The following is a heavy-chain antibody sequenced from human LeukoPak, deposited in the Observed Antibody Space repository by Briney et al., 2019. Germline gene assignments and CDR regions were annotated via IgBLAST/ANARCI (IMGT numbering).Heavy chain of an antibody. J-gene: IGHJ3*02. V-gene: IGHV3-33*01. CDR1: GFTFSSFG. Sequence: GGSLRLSCAASGFTFSSFGMHWVRQAPGKGLEWVAIIWHDGSNKYYADSVKGRFTISRDNSKNTLFLQMNSLRAEDTAVYFCATVGANTRGLPFDIWGQGTMVTVSS. D-gene: IGHD1-26*01. CDR2: IWHDGSNK. CDR3: ATVGANTRGLPFDI.